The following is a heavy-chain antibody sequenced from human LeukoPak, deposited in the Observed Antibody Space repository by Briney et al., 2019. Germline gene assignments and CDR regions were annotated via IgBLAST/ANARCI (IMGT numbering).Heavy chain of an antibody. V-gene: IGHV3-53*01. D-gene: IGHD6-13*01. Sequence: GGSLRLPCAASGFTVSSNYMGWVRQAPGKGMKWVSVIYSGGNTYYADSVKGQFTISRDNSRNTMDLQMNSLRAEDTAVYYCARCDSSSWYGIDFWGQGTLVTVSS. CDR3: ARCDSSSWYGIDF. CDR2: IYSGGNT. J-gene: IGHJ4*02. CDR1: GFTVSSNY.